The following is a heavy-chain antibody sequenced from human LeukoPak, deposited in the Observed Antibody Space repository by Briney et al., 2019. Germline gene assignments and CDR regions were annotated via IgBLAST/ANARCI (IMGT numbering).Heavy chain of an antibody. CDR2: IYSDGST. CDR1: GFPFSDYD. Sequence: GGSLRLSCAASGFPFSDYDMSWVRQAPGKGLEWVSIIYSDGSTYYADSVKGRFTISRDNSKNTLYLQMNSLRAGDTAVYYCARDPGYNYGYDYWGQGTLVTVSS. V-gene: IGHV3-53*01. J-gene: IGHJ4*02. D-gene: IGHD5-18*01. CDR3: ARDPGYNYGYDY.